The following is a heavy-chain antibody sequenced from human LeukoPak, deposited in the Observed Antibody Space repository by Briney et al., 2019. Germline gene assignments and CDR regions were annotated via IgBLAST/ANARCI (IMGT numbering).Heavy chain of an antibody. J-gene: IGHJ4*02. CDR3: ASSPPQIQLWLR. D-gene: IGHD5-18*01. Sequence: PSETLSLTCAVSGYSISSGYYWGWIRQPPGKGLEWIGSIYHSGSTYYNPSLKSRVTISVDTSKNQFSLKLSSVTAADTAVYYCASSPPQIQLWLRWGQGTLVTVSS. CDR1: GYSISSGYY. V-gene: IGHV4-38-2*01. CDR2: IYHSGST.